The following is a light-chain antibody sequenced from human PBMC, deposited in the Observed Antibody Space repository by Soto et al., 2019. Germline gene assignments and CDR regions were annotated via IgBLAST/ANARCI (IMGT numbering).Light chain of an antibody. J-gene: IGKJ2*01. CDR1: QGIRNY. V-gene: IGKV1-27*01. CDR3: QKYDSAPYT. Sequence: DIQMTPSPYSLSPSVGHRVTITCRPSQGIRNYLAWYQQKPGKVPNLLIYAASTLQSGVPSRFSGSGFGTDFTLTIRSLQPEDAATYYCQKYDSAPYTFGQGTKVDIK. CDR2: AAS.